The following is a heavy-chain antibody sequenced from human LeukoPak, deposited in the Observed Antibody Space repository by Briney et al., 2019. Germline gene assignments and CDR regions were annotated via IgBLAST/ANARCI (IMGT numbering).Heavy chain of an antibody. CDR3: ARDPRWLTPDCTSTSCYENYFDP. Sequence: SETLSLTCGVSGYSISSGYQWAWIPQSPGKGLEGIGSNYHSGSAHYNPSLKSRVTISVETSKNQFSLNMYSVTASDTALYYCARDPRWLTPDCTSTSCYENYFDPWGQGILVTVSS. CDR1: GYSISSGYQ. J-gene: IGHJ5*02. V-gene: IGHV4-38-2*02. CDR2: NYHSGSA. D-gene: IGHD2-2*01.